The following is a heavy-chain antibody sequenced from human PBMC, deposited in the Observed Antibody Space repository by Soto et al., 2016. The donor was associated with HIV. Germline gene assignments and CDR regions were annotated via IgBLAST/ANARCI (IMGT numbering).Heavy chain of an antibody. V-gene: IGHV3-66*01. D-gene: IGHD3-22*01. CDR2: IYSDGTT. CDR3: AGGYYRGRPY. Sequence: EVQLVESGGGLVQPGGSLRLSCTASGLTVSSNYMSWVRQAPGKGLEWVSIIYSDGTTYYADSVKGRFTISRDNSKNTLYLQMNSLRAEDTAMFYCAGGYYRGRPYWGQGTLVTVSS. CDR1: GLTVSSNY. J-gene: IGHJ4*02.